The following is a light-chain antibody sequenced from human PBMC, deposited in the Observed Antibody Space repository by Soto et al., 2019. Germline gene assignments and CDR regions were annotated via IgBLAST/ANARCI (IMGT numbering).Light chain of an antibody. CDR2: DAS. CDR1: QSINNW. J-gene: IGKJ1*01. V-gene: IGKV1-5*01. CDR3: QQYNSYSWT. Sequence: DIQMTQSPSTLSASVGDRVTITCRASQSINNWLAWYQQKPGKAPKLLIYDASSLKSGVPSSFSGCGSGTEFTLTISSLQPDDIATYYCQQYNSYSWTFGQGTKVEVK.